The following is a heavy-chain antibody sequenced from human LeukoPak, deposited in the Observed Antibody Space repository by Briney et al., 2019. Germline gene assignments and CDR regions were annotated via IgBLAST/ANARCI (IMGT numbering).Heavy chain of an antibody. CDR2: IYYSGST. CDR3: ARRTYYYYYGMDV. V-gene: IGHV4-61*01. Sequence: SETLSLTCTVSGGSVSSGSYYWSWIRQPPGKGLDRIGYIYYSGSTNYNPSLKSRVTISVDTSKNQFSLKLSSVTAADTAVYYCARRTYYYYYGMDVWGQGTTVTVSS. CDR1: GGSVSSGSYY. J-gene: IGHJ6*02.